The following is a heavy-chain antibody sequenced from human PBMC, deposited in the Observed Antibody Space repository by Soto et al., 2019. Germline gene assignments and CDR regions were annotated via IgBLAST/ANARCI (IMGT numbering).Heavy chain of an antibody. CDR3: ARSQGPVSQLLWFARPAEDWLDA. J-gene: IGHJ5*01. V-gene: IGHV1-18*04. CDR1: GDTFTCYG. CDR2: ISAYNGNT. Sequence: GASAICPVNAFGDTFTCYGISWVRQAPGQVLDWMGWISAYNGNTNYAQKLQGRVTMTTDTSTSTDYMELRSLRSDDTAVSYCARSQGPVSQLLWFARPAEDWLDAWG. D-gene: IGHD3-10*01.